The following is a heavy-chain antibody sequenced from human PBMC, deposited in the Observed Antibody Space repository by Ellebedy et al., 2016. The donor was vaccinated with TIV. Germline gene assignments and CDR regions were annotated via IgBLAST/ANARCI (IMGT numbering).Heavy chain of an antibody. CDR3: ARSGEHDS. CDR1: GFTFSNYW. Sequence: PGGSLRLSCAASGFTFSNYWMHWVRKAPGTGLEWVSSLSSTGYYIYYADSVKGRFTISSDDARNSLFLQMDSLRAEDTAVYYCARSGEHDSWGQGTLVTVSS. J-gene: IGHJ4*02. CDR2: LSSTGYYI. V-gene: IGHV3-21*01. D-gene: IGHD1-26*01.